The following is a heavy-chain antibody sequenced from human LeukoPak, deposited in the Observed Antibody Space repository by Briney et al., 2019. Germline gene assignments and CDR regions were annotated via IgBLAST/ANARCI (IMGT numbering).Heavy chain of an antibody. CDR3: ARGLWLVDY. CDR2: IWYDGSNK. Sequence: GGSLRLSCAASGFTFRRHGMHWVRQAPGKGLEWVAVIWYDGSNKYYADSVKGRFTISRDNAKNTLYLQMNSLRAEDTAVYYCARGLWLVDYWGQGTLVTVSS. V-gene: IGHV3-33*01. J-gene: IGHJ4*02. CDR1: GFTFRRHG. D-gene: IGHD5-18*01.